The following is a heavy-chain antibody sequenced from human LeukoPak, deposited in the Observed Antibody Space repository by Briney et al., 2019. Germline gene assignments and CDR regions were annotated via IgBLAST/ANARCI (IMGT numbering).Heavy chain of an antibody. CDR2: TYYSGST. V-gene: IGHV4-39*07. CDR3: AREHYDILTGYPTDFDY. Sequence: SETLSLTCSVSGDSITGYYWGWIRQPPGKGLEWIGSTYYSGSTYYNPSLKSRVTISVDTSKNQFSLKLSSVTAADTAVYYCAREHYDILTGYPTDFDYWGQGTLVTVSS. CDR1: GDSITGYY. J-gene: IGHJ4*02. D-gene: IGHD3-9*01.